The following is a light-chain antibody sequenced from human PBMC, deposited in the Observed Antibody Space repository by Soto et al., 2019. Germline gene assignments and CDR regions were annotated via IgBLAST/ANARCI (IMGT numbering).Light chain of an antibody. CDR3: CSYTTSSTLV. J-gene: IGLJ1*01. CDR1: SSDTGTYNH. Sequence: QSALTQPASVSGSPGQSITISCAGTSSDTGTYNHVSWYQQHPGKAPQLIIYEDINRPSGLSSRFSGSKSGNTASLTISGLQAEDEADYFCCSYTTSSTLVCGAGTKVTVL. V-gene: IGLV2-14*01. CDR2: EDI.